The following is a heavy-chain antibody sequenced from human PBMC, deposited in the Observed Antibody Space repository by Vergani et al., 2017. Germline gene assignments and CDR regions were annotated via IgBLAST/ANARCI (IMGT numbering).Heavy chain of an antibody. CDR2: INHSGST. J-gene: IGHJ6*03. CDR1: GGSFSGYY. V-gene: IGHV4-34*01. D-gene: IGHD2-2*01. CDR3: ARGRGYCSSTSCYYYYYYMDV. Sequence: QVRLQQWGAGLLKPSETLSLTCAVYGGSFSGYYWSWIRQPPGKGLEWIGEINHSGSTNYNPSLKSRVTISVDTSKNQFSLKLSSVTAADTAVYYCARGRGYCSSTSCYYYYYYMDVWGKGTTVTVSS.